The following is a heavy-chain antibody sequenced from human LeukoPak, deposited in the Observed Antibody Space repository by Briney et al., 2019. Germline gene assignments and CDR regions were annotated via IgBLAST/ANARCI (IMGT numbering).Heavy chain of an antibody. CDR1: GASISSYY. J-gene: IGHJ4*02. CDR3: ARSLNFASPVTFDY. V-gene: IGHV4-59*08. CDR2: IYYSGST. D-gene: IGHD2-21*02. Sequence: SETLSLTCTVSGASISSYYWSWIRQPPGKGLEWIGYIYYSGSTYYNPSLKSRVTISVGTSKNQFSLKLSSVTAADTAVYYCARSLNFASPVTFDYWGQGTLVTVSS.